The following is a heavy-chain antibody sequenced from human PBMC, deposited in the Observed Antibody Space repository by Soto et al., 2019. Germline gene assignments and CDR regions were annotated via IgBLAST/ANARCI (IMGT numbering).Heavy chain of an antibody. V-gene: IGHV3-21*01. CDR2: ISSSSSYT. CDR1: GFTFSSSS. CDR3: ARDDYDFWGGYYPTDYYYMDV. J-gene: IGHJ6*03. D-gene: IGHD3-3*01. Sequence: EVQVVESGGGLVKPGESLRLSCAASGFTFSSSSMNWVRQAPGKGLEWVASISSSSSYTSYADSVKGRFTISRDNAKNSLFLQMNSLRAEDTAVYYCARDDYDFWGGYYPTDYYYMDVWGRGTSVTVSS.